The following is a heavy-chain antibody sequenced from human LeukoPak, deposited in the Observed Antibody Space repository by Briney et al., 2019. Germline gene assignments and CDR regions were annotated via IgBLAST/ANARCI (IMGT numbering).Heavy chain of an antibody. V-gene: IGHV4-59*01. J-gene: IGHJ5*02. CDR3: ASGYSSGWYWFDP. CDR2: IYYSGST. Sequence: PSETLSLTCTVSGGSISSYYWSWIRQPPGKGVEWIGYIYYSGSTNYNPSLKSRVTISVDTSKNQFSLKLSSVTAADTAVYYCASGYSSGWYWFDPWGQGTLVTVSS. D-gene: IGHD6-19*01. CDR1: GGSISSYY.